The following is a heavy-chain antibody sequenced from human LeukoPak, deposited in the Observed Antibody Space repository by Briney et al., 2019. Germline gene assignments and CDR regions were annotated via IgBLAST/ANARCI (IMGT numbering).Heavy chain of an antibody. CDR1: GYTFTNYG. Sequence: ASVKVSCKASGYTFTNYGISWVRQAPGQGLEWMGWISPYNGNTNYAQKLQGRVSMTTDTSTSTAYMEVRSLTSDDTAVYYCARDADRSGYFTACWGQGTPVTVSS. CDR3: ARDADRSGYFTAC. CDR2: ISPYNGNT. J-gene: IGHJ4*02. V-gene: IGHV1-18*01. D-gene: IGHD3-22*01.